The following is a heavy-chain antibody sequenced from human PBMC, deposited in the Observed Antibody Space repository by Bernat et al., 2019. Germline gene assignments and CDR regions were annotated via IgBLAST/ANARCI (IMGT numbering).Heavy chain of an antibody. J-gene: IGHJ4*02. V-gene: IGHV3-30*18. CDR2: ISYDGSNK. D-gene: IGHD6-19*01. CDR3: AKDLEEAVDCEN. CDR1: GFTFSSYG. Sequence: QVQLVESGGGVVQPGRSLRLSCAASGFTFSSYGMHWVRQAPGKGLEWVAVISYDGSNKYYADSVKGRFTISRDNSKNTLYLQMNSLRAEDTAVYYCAKDLEEAVDCENWGQGTLVTVSS.